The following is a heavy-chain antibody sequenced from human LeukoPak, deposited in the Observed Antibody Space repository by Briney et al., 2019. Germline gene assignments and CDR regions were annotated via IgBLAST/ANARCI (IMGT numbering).Heavy chain of an antibody. J-gene: IGHJ4*02. D-gene: IGHD3-9*01. CDR2: ISSSSSYI. CDR3: AKEPLLRYFDWLPTFFDY. Sequence: PGGSLRLSCAASGFTFSSYSMNWVRQAPGKGLEWVSSISSSSSYIYYADSVKGRFTISRDNSKNTLYLQMNSLRAEDTAVYYCAKEPLLRYFDWLPTFFDYWGQGTLVTVSS. CDR1: GFTFSSYS. V-gene: IGHV3-21*04.